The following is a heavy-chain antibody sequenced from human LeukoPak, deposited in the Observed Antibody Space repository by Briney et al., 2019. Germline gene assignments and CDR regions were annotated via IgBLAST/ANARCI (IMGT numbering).Heavy chain of an antibody. J-gene: IGHJ4*02. Sequence: GGSLRLSCTASGFTFSNFWMGWVRQAPGKGLEWVANIKQDETEKFYLGSVKGRFTISRDNAKNSLYLQMNSLRVEDTALYYCVRHSVGPDYWGQGTLVTVSS. CDR3: VRHSVGPDY. CDR1: GFTFSNFW. V-gene: IGHV3-7*03. CDR2: IKQDETEK.